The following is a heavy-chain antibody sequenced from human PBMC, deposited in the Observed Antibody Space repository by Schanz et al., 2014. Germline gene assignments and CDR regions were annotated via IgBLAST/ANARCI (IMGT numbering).Heavy chain of an antibody. D-gene: IGHD4-17*01. Sequence: EVQLVESGGELIQPGGSLRLSCEASGFTFSRYWMHWVRQAPGKGLEWVSRLNFDETYTSYADSVKGRFTISRDNAKNTLYLQVNSLRAEDTAVYYCVRDLGGDQTDYWGQGTLVTVSS. V-gene: IGHV3-74*01. CDR3: VRDLGGDQTDY. CDR2: LNFDETYT. CDR1: GFTFSRYW. J-gene: IGHJ4*02.